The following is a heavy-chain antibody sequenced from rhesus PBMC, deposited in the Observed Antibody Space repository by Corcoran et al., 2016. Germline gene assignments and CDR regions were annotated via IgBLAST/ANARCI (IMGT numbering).Heavy chain of an antibody. CDR1: GGSSSGYY. J-gene: IGHJ5-1*01. CDR3: ARGIQRVGRFDV. V-gene: IGHV4-73*01. D-gene: IGHD5-42*01. Sequence: QVKLQQWGEGLVKPSETLSLTCAVYGGSSSGYYWSWIRQPPGKGLEWIRNIDGNSANTNSTPSLKNRVTISKDTSKIPFSLKLSSVTAADTAVYYCARGIQRVGRFDVWGPGVLVTVSS. CDR2: IDGNSANT.